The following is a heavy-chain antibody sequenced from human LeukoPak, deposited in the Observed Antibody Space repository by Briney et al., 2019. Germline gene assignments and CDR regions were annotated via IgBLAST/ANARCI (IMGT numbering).Heavy chain of an antibody. CDR3: VREGEDLLSKDFDY. V-gene: IGHV1-2*02. CDR1: GFTFTGYY. CDR2: ISPHSTYR. D-gene: IGHD2-15*01. J-gene: IGHJ4*02. Sequence: GASVKVSCKASGFTFTGYYIHWVRRAPGQGLGWMGYISPHSTYRSSAQQFEGRVTMTRDTSMSTAYMELSGLRSDDTAVYYCVREGEDLLSKDFDYWGQGTLVTVSS.